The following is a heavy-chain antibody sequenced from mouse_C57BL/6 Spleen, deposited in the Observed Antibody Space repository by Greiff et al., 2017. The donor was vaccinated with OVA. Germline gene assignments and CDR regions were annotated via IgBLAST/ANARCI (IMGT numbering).Heavy chain of an antibody. CDR3: ARGGSFDY. V-gene: IGHV1-64*01. CDR1: GYTFTSYW. CDR2: IHPNSGST. D-gene: IGHD3-1*01. J-gene: IGHJ2*01. Sequence: QVQLKQPGAELVKPGASVKLSCKASGYTFTSYWMHWVKQRPGQGLEWIGMIHPNSGSTNSNEKFKSKATLTVDKSSSTAYMQLSSLTSEDSAVYYCARGGSFDYWGQGTTLTVSS.